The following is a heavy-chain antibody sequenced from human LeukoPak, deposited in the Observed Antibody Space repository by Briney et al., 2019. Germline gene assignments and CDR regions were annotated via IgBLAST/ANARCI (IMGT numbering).Heavy chain of an antibody. CDR3: AKVGIGSRDGYFDY. J-gene: IGHJ4*02. D-gene: IGHD6-13*01. CDR1: GFTVSTNY. V-gene: IGHV3-53*05. CDR2: IYAGGNT. Sequence: GGSLRLSCAASGFTVSTNYMSWVRQAPGMGLEWVSVIYAGGNTYYADSVKGRFTISRDNSMNTLYLQMNSLRAEDTAVYYCAKVGIGSRDGYFDYWGQGTLVTVSS.